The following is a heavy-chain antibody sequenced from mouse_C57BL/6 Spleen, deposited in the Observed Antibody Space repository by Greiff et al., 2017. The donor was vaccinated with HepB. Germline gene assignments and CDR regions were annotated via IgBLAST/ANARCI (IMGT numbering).Heavy chain of an antibody. Sequence: QVQLQQPGAELVRPGTSVKLSCKASGYTFTSYWMHWVKQRPGQGLEWIGVIDPSDSYTNYNQKFKGKATFTVDTSSSTAYMQLSSLTSEDTAVYYCARWRSTAQASNYAMDYWGQGTSVTVSS. CDR2: IDPSDSYT. CDR1: GYTFTSYW. CDR3: ARWRSTAQASNYAMDY. J-gene: IGHJ4*01. V-gene: IGHV1-59*01. D-gene: IGHD3-2*02.